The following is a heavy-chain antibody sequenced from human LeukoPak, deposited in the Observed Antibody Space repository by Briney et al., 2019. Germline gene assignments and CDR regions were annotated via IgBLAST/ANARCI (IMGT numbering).Heavy chain of an antibody. Sequence: ASVKVSCKASGYTFTSYFMHWVRQAPGQGLEWMGIVNPSGGSTTYAQKFQGRVTMTRDTSTSTVYMELSSLRSEDTAVYYCAKSGNSMTTGTADPWGQGTLVTVSS. CDR2: VNPSGGST. CDR1: GYTFTSYF. V-gene: IGHV1-46*03. CDR3: AKSGNSMTTGTADP. D-gene: IGHD2/OR15-2a*01. J-gene: IGHJ5*02.